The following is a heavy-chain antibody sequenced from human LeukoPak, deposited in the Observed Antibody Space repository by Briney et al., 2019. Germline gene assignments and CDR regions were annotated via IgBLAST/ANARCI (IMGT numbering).Heavy chain of an antibody. D-gene: IGHD3-16*01. CDR2: MYHSGST. CDR3: ARQTSKGWGIHY. J-gene: IGHJ4*02. Sequence: ETLSPTCAVSGYSISSGYYWGWIRQPPGKGLEWIGSMYHSGSTYYNPSLKSRVTTAVDTSKNQFSLKLSSVTAADTAVYYCARQTSKGWGIHYWGQGTLVTVSS. CDR1: GYSISSGYY. V-gene: IGHV4-38-2*01.